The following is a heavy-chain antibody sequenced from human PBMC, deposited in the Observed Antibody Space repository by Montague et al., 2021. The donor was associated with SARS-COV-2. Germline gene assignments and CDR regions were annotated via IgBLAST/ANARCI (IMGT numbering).Heavy chain of an antibody. CDR3: ARLLRSCTNGVCRTYYYYAMDV. CDR1: GGSISGYY. Sequence: SETLSLTWTVSGGSISGYYWSWIRQPPGKGLEWIGYIYYSGSTKYNPFLESRVTVSVDRSKNQVSLKLSSVTAADTAVYYCARLLRSCTNGVCRTYYYYAMDVWGQGTTVTVSS. D-gene: IGHD2-8*01. J-gene: IGHJ6*02. V-gene: IGHV4-59*01. CDR2: IYYSGST.